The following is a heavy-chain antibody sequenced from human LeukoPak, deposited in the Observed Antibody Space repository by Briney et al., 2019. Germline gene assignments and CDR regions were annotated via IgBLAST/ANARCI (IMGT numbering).Heavy chain of an antibody. D-gene: IGHD6-19*01. CDR1: GGSISSSNW. CDR3: ARVAVAALDYFDY. J-gene: IGHJ4*02. Sequence: SETLSLTCAVSGGSISSSNWWSWVRQPPGKGLKWIGEIYHSGSTNYNPSLKSRVTISVDKSKNQFSLKLSSVTAADTAVYYCARVAVAALDYFDYWGQGTLVTVSS. CDR2: IYHSGST. V-gene: IGHV4-4*02.